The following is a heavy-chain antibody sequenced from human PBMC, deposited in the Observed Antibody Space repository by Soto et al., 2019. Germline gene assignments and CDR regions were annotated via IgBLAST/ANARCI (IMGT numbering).Heavy chain of an antibody. CDR1: GESITTSSYF. V-gene: IGHV4-39*01. D-gene: IGHD3-10*01. J-gene: IGHJ6*02. Sequence: QMQESGPGLVKSSGTLSLTCTLSGESITTSSYFWAWIRQPPGKGLEWIGSIHYNGSSYYNPSLKRRVTISMDTSNNRFSLRLSSATAADTAVYYCARRKFRGIKWSFYYGMDVWGQGTTVAVSS. CDR3: ARRKFRGIKWSFYYGMDV. CDR2: IHYNGSS.